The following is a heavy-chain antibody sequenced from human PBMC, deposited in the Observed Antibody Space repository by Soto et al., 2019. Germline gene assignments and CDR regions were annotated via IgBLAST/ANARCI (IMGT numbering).Heavy chain of an antibody. CDR1: GFTFGDYA. D-gene: IGHD6-13*01. V-gene: IGHV3-49*03. CDR2: IRSKAYGGTT. Sequence: GGSLRLSCTASGFTFGDYAMSWFRQAPGKGLEWVGFIRSKAYGGTTEYAASVKGRFTISRDDSKSIAYLQMNSLKTEDTAVYYCTRGKAAAAIPYNWFDPWGQGTLVTVSS. CDR3: TRGKAAAAIPYNWFDP. J-gene: IGHJ5*02.